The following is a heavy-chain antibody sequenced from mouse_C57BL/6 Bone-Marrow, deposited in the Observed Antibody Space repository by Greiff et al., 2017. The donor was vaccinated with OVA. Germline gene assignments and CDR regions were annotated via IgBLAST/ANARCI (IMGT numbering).Heavy chain of an antibody. Sequence: EVQLVESGGGLVQPKGSLKLSCAASGFSFNTYAMNWVRQAPGKGLEWVARIRSKSNNYATYYADSVKDRFTISRDDSESMLYLQMNNLKTEDTAMYYCVSPSNYVSWFAYWGQGTLVTVSA. CDR3: VSPSNYVSWFAY. V-gene: IGHV10-1*01. CDR2: IRSKSNNYAT. D-gene: IGHD2-5*01. CDR1: GFSFNTYA. J-gene: IGHJ3*01.